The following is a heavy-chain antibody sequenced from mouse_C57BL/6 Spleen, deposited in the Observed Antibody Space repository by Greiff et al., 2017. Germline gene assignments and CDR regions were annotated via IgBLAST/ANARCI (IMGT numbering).Heavy chain of an antibody. Sequence: QVQLQQPGAELVMPGASVKLSCKASGYTFTSYWMHWVKQRPGQGLEWIGGIDPSDSYTNYNQKFMSKSTLTVDKSSSTAYMRLSSLTSEDSAVYYCARDLTEYFDYWGQGTTLTVSS. J-gene: IGHJ2*01. CDR2: IDPSDSYT. D-gene: IGHD1-1*01. CDR3: ARDLTEYFDY. V-gene: IGHV1-69*01. CDR1: GYTFTSYW.